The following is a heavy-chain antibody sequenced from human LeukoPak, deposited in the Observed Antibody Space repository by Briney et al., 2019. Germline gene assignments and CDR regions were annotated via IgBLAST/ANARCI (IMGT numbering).Heavy chain of an antibody. CDR3: ARGKGLLSPYYYGSGSYPHYYYGMDV. V-gene: IGHV4-34*01. CDR1: GGSFSGYH. Sequence: SETLSLTCAVYGGSFSGYHWSWIRQPPGKGLEWIGEINHSGSTNYNPSLKSRVTISVDTSKNQFSLKLSSVTAADTAVYYCARGKGLLSPYYYGSGSYPHYYYGMDVWGQGTTVTVSS. J-gene: IGHJ6*02. CDR2: INHSGST. D-gene: IGHD3-10*01.